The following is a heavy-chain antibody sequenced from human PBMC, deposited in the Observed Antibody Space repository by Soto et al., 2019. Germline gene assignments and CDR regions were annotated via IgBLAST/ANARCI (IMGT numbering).Heavy chain of an antibody. V-gene: IGHV3-30*03. Sequence: GGSLRLSCAASGFTFSSYGMHWVRQAPGKGLEWVAVISYDGSNKYYADSVKGRFTISRDNSKNTLYLQMNSLRAEDTAVYYCAAFLEWLLYGGGESDAFDIWGQGTMVTVSS. J-gene: IGHJ3*02. CDR2: ISYDGSNK. CDR3: AAFLEWLLYGGGESDAFDI. CDR1: GFTFSSYG. D-gene: IGHD3-3*02.